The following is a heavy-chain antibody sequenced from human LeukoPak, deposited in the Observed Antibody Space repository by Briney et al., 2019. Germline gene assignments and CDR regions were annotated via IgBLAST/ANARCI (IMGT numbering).Heavy chain of an antibody. J-gene: IGHJ4*02. Sequence: GESLKISCKGSGYSFTSYWIGWVRQMAGKGLEWMGIIYPGDSDTRYSPSFQGQVTISADKSISTAYLQWSSLKASDTAMYYCARPSEAAAGSIDYWGQGTLVTVSS. CDR1: GYSFTSYW. D-gene: IGHD6-13*01. CDR2: IYPGDSDT. CDR3: ARPSEAAAGSIDY. V-gene: IGHV5-51*01.